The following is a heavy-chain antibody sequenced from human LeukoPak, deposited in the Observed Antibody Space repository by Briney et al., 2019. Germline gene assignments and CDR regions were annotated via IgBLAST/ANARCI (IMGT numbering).Heavy chain of an antibody. V-gene: IGHV1-18*01. D-gene: IGHD3-10*01. CDR3: ARHKVHMIRGLILGPGSMDV. J-gene: IGHJ6*03. CDR2: ISTYTGKS. Sequence: ASVKVSCKASGYTFTSYGISWVRQAPGQGLEWMGWISTYTGKSNYAQKLQGRVTMTTDTSTTTVYMEVRSLRSDDTAVYYCARHKVHMIRGLILGPGSMDVWGKGTTVTVSS. CDR1: GYTFTSYG.